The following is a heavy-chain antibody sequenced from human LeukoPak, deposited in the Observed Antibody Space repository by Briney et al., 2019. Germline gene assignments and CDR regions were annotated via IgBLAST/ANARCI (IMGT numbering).Heavy chain of an antibody. Sequence: GGSLRLSCVASGFNFNNYAMSWVRQAPGKGLEWVSSISTTGGNTYHAHSVKGRFTISRDKSENTMFLQMNGLRAEDTAVYYCAKDAMAGTGTFDYWGQGTLVTVSS. D-gene: IGHD6-19*01. V-gene: IGHV3-23*01. CDR3: AKDAMAGTGTFDY. J-gene: IGHJ4*02. CDR2: ISTTGGNT. CDR1: GFNFNNYA.